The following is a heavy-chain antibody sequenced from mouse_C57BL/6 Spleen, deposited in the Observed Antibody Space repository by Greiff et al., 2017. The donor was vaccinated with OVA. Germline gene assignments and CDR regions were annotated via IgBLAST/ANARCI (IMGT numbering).Heavy chain of an antibody. Sequence: EVQLQQSGPELVKPGASVKISCKASGYTFTDYYMNWVKQSHGKSLEWIGDINPNNGGTSYNQKFKGKATLTVDKSSSTAYMELRSLTSEDSAVYYCARGITTVVEDYFDYWGQGTTRTVSS. CDR3: ARGITTVVEDYFDY. CDR1: GYTFTDYY. J-gene: IGHJ2*01. CDR2: INPNNGGT. V-gene: IGHV1-26*01. D-gene: IGHD1-1*01.